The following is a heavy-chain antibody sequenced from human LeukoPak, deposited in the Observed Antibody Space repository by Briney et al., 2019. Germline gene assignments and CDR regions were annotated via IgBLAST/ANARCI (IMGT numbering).Heavy chain of an antibody. CDR1: GYTLTELS. CDR3: AMQATTVVTPALQH. CDR2: FDPEDGET. J-gene: IGHJ1*01. V-gene: IGHV1-24*01. Sequence: AASVKVSCKVSGYTLTELSMHWVRQAPGKGLEWMGGFDPEDGETIYAQKFQGRVTMTEDTSTDTAYMELSSLRSEDTAVYYCAMQATTVVTPALQHWGQGTLVTVSS. D-gene: IGHD4-23*01.